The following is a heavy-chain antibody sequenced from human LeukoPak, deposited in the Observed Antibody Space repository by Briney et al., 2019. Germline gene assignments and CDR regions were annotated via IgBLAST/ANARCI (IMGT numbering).Heavy chain of an antibody. J-gene: IGHJ6*03. Sequence: GGSLRLSCAASGFTFSTYTIHWVRQAPAKGLEWVAVMSYDGNDKHYAASVKGRFTISRDNSKSTVYLQMNSLRGDDTAVYYCAREGHYDILTGYSPVEYYYYYMDVWGKGTTVSVPS. V-gene: IGHV3-30*04. CDR2: MSYDGNDK. D-gene: IGHD3-9*01. CDR3: AREGHYDILTGYSPVEYYYYYMDV. CDR1: GFTFSTYT.